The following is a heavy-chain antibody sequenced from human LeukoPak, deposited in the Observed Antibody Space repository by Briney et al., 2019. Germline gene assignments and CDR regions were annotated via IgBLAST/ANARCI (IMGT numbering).Heavy chain of an antibody. CDR1: GDSISSYY. J-gene: IGHJ6*03. Sequence: SETLSLTCTVSGDSISSYYWSWIRQPPGKGLEWIGYIYYSGSTNYNPSLKSRVTISVDTSKNQFSLQLNSVTPEDTAVYYCARGRYTMVRGVIGRDTDYYYYSYMDVWGKGTTVTISS. CDR3: ARGRYTMVRGVIGRDTDYYYYSYMDV. D-gene: IGHD3-10*01. V-gene: IGHV4-59*12. CDR2: IYYSGST.